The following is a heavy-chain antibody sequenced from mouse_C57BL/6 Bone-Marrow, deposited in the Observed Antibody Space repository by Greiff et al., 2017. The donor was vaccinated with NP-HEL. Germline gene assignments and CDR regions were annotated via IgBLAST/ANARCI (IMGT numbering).Heavy chain of an antibody. Sequence: QVQLQQPGAELVMPGASVKLSCKASGYTFTSYWLHWVTQRPGQGLEWIGEIDPSDSYTNYNRKFKGKSTLTVDKSSSTAYMQLSSLTSEDSAVYYCARWPYYFDYWGQGTTLTVSS. CDR2: IDPSDSYT. J-gene: IGHJ2*01. CDR1: GYTFTSYW. V-gene: IGHV1-69*01. CDR3: ARWPYYFDY.